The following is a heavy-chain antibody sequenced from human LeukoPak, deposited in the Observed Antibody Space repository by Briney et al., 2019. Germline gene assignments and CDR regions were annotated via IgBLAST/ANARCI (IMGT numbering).Heavy chain of an antibody. V-gene: IGHV4-38-2*01. CDR2: IYHSGST. Sequence: PSETLSLTCAVSGYSISSGYYWGWIRQPPGKGLEWIGSIYHSGSTYYNPSLKSRVTISVDTSKNQFSLKLSSVTAADTAVYYCARGSREAAAGTGWFDPWGQGTLVTVSS. D-gene: IGHD6-13*01. CDR1: GYSISSGYY. J-gene: IGHJ5*02. CDR3: ARGSREAAAGTGWFDP.